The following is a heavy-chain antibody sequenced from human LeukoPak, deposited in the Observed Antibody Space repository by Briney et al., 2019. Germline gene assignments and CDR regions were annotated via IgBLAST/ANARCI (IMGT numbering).Heavy chain of an antibody. V-gene: IGHV3-13*01. D-gene: IGHD1-1*01. J-gene: IGHJ4*02. Sequence: PGGSLRLSCAASGFTFSDYDMYWVRQATGKGLEWVSAIGTAGDTYYTGSVKGRFTISRENAKNSLYFQMNSLRAGDTAVYYCARVAKERVGGVYYFDYWGQGTLVTVSS. CDR1: GFTFSDYD. CDR2: IGTAGDT. CDR3: ARVAKERVGGVYYFDY.